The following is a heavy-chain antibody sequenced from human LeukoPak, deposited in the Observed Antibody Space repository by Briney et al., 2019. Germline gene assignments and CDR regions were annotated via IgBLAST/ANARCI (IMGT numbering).Heavy chain of an antibody. Sequence: SETLSLTCTVSGYSISSGYYWAWIRQPPGKGLEWIGSIYHSGSTYYNPSLKSRVTTISVDTSKNQFSLKLSSVTAADTAVYYCARGTTTFDYWGQGTLVTVSS. D-gene: IGHD4-17*01. J-gene: IGHJ4*02. CDR3: ARGTTTFDY. V-gene: IGHV4-38-2*02. CDR1: GYSISSGYY. CDR2: IYHSGST.